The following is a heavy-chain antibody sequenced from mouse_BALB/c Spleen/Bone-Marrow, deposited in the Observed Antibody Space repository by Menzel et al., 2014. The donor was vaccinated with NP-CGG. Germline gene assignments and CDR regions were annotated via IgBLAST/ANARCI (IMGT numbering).Heavy chain of an antibody. CDR3: ARDMNYDSYWGFDV. Sequence: EVKLEESGGGLVQPGGSLRLSCAISGYTFTDYYMSWVRQPPGKALEWLGFIKNKAKGYKTEYSASVKGRFTISRDNSQSIHYLQMSSLRAEDCATYYCARDMNYDSYWGFDVWGEGTTVTVSS. J-gene: IGHJ1*01. CDR2: IKNKAKGYKT. CDR1: GYTFTDYY. D-gene: IGHD2-4*01. V-gene: IGHV7-3*02.